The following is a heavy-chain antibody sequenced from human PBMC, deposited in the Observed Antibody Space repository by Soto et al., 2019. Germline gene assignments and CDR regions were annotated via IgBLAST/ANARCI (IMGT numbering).Heavy chain of an antibody. CDR1: GFTITSYG. CDR3: ASDMTTVATAYYYYYGMDV. V-gene: IGHV3-30*03. D-gene: IGHD4-17*01. Sequence: QVQLVESGGGVVQPGRSLRLSCAAAAASGFTITSYGMHWVRQAPGKGPEWVAVISNDGSNKYYADSVKGRFTISRDNSKNTLYLQMNSLRAEDTAVYYCASDMTTVATAYYYYYGMDVWGQGTTVTVSS. J-gene: IGHJ6*02. CDR2: ISNDGSNK.